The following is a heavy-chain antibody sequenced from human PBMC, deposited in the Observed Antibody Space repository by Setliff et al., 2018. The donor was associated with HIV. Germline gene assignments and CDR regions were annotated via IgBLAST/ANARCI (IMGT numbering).Heavy chain of an antibody. Sequence: ASVKVSCKASGYTFSDYDVAWVRQAPGQGLQWMGWLNTETGNSMYAQGFTGRFVFSLDTSVSTAFLQINSLKAEDTAMYYCARVGSYWSTFDYWGQGALVTVSS. CDR3: ARVGSYWSTFDY. D-gene: IGHD1-26*01. CDR2: LNTETGNS. CDR1: GYTFSDYD. J-gene: IGHJ4*02. V-gene: IGHV7-4-1*02.